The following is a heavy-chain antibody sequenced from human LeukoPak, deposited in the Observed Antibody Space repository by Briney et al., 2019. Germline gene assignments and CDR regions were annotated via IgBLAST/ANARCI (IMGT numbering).Heavy chain of an antibody. CDR3: ARSYFVRYYDFWSGYYPS. J-gene: IGHJ5*02. D-gene: IGHD3-3*01. CDR1: GGSISSGGYY. V-gene: IGHV4-31*03. CDR2: IYYSGST. Sequence: PSETLSLTCTVSGGSISSGGYYWSWIRQHPGKGLEWIGYIYYSGSTYYNPSLKSRVTISVDTSKNQFSLKLSSVTAADTAVYYCARSYFVRYYDFWSGYYPSWGQGTLVTVSS.